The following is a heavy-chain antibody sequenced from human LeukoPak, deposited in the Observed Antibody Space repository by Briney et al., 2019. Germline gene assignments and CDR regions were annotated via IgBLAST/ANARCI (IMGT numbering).Heavy chain of an antibody. D-gene: IGHD5-12*01. CDR3: ARATRDIVATILFDY. V-gene: IGHV4-30-2*01. J-gene: IGHJ4*02. CDR2: IYHSGST. Sequence: PSETPSLTCAVSGGSISSGGYSWSWIRQPPGKGLEWIGYIYHSGSTYYNPSLKSRVTISVDRSKNQFSLKLSSVTAADTAVYYCARATRDIVATILFDYWGQGTLVTVSS. CDR1: GGSISSGGYS.